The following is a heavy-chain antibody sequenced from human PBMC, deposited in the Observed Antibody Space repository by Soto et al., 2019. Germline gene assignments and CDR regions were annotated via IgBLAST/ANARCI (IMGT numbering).Heavy chain of an antibody. Sequence: SVKVSCKASGGTFSSYAISWVRQAPGQGLEWMGGIIPIFGTANYAQKFQGRVTITADESTSTAYMELSSLRSEDTAVYYCARDREYAYVWGSSDIWGQGTMVTVSS. CDR2: IIPIFGTA. D-gene: IGHD3-16*01. CDR3: ARDREYAYVWGSSDI. V-gene: IGHV1-69*13. CDR1: GGTFSSYA. J-gene: IGHJ3*02.